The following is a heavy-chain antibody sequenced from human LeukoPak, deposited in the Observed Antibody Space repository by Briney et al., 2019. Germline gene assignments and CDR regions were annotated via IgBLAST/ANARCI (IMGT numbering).Heavy chain of an antibody. D-gene: IGHD6-13*01. CDR3: ASSPSYSSSWYALDS. CDR1: GFTFSSYD. Sequence: GGSLRLSCAASGFTFSSYDMHWVRQATGKGLEWVSAIGTTGDTYYPDSVRGRFTISRENAKNSLYLQMNSLRAGDTAVYYCASSPSYSSSWYALDSWGQGTLVTVSS. V-gene: IGHV3-13*01. CDR2: IGTTGDT. J-gene: IGHJ4*02.